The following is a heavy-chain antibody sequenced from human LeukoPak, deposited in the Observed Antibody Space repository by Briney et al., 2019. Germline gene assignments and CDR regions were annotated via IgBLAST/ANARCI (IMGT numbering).Heavy chain of an antibody. D-gene: IGHD1-26*01. V-gene: IGHV4-4*02. J-gene: IGHJ4*02. Sequence: SETLSLTCAVSGVSISSPYWYSWVRQPPGKGLEWIGEIFRTGTTNYNPSLKSRVTISLDKSKNQFSLKLSSVTAAETAVYYCVRDQAGANTFDYWGQGTLVTVSS. CDR2: IFRTGTT. CDR3: VRDQAGANTFDY. CDR1: GVSISSPYW.